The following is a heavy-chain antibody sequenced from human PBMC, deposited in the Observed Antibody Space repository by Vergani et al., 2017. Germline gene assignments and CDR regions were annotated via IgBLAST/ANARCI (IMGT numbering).Heavy chain of an antibody. V-gene: IGHV4-30-4*08. D-gene: IGHD6-13*01. CDR1: GGSISRNDYY. Sequence: QVQLQESGPGLVKPPQTLSLTCSVSGGSISRNDYYWTWIRQPPGKGLEWLGYIYYSGSTYYNPSLKSRLTMSVDTSKNQFSLELSSVTASDTAMYYCASKPTGTTWYSVKYYFDFWGQGTLVAVSS. CDR2: IYYSGST. CDR3: ASKPTGTTWYSVKYYFDF. J-gene: IGHJ4*02.